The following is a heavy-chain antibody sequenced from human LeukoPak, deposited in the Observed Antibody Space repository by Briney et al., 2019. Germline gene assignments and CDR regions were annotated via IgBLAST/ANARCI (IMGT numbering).Heavy chain of an antibody. CDR2: ISAYNGDT. J-gene: IGHJ3*02. Sequence: EASVKVSCKASGYTFTSYYMHWVRQAPGQGLEWMGWISAYNGDTNYAQKLRGRVTMTTDTSTSTAYMELRSLKSDDTAVYYCARDDCSSSSCYGGDAFDIWGQGTMVTVSS. CDR3: ARDDCSSSSCYGGDAFDI. V-gene: IGHV1-18*04. D-gene: IGHD2-2*01. CDR1: GYTFTSYY.